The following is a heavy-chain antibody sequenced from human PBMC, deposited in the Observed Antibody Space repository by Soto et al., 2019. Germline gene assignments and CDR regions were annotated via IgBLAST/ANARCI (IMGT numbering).Heavy chain of an antibody. Sequence: SETLSLTCXVSGGTISSWYWSWIRQPPGKGLEWIGYIYYSGSTNCNPSLKSRVTISVDTSKNQFSLKLSSVTAADTAVYYCARRYGSAIDYWGQGTLVTVSS. J-gene: IGHJ4*02. CDR2: IYYSGST. V-gene: IGHV4-59*08. D-gene: IGHD1-26*01. CDR1: GGTISSWY. CDR3: ARRYGSAIDY.